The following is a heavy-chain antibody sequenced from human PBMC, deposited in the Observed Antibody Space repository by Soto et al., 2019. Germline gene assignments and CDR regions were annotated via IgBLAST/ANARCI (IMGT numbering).Heavy chain of an antibody. CDR2: INHSGST. J-gene: IGHJ5*02. D-gene: IGHD3-22*01. Sequence: ASETLSLTCAVYGGSFSGYYWTWIRQPPGTGLEWIGEINHSGSTYYNPSLKSRVTISVDTSKNQFSLELSSVTAADTAVYYCASIYDSSGYYYGNNWFDPWGQGTLVTVSS. CDR3: ASIYDSSGYYYGNNWFDP. CDR1: GGSFSGYY. V-gene: IGHV4-34*01.